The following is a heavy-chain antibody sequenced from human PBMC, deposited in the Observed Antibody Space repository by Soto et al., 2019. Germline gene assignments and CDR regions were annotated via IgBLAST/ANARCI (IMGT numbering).Heavy chain of an antibody. Sequence: AGSLSPSCAPSGFSFSSYAMSWVRQAPGKGLEWVSAISASSGSTYYAESVKGRFTITRDKSKSTLYLQMNSLRAEDTAVYYCAKDLFQDSSGYDYWGQGTLVTVSS. CDR2: ISASSGST. CDR1: GFSFSSYA. V-gene: IGHV3-23*01. J-gene: IGHJ4*02. CDR3: AKDLFQDSSGYDY. D-gene: IGHD3-22*01.